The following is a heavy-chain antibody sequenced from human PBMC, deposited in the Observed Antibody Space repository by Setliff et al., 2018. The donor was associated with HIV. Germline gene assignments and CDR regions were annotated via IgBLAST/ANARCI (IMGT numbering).Heavy chain of an antibody. CDR1: GYTFTSCD. J-gene: IGHJ3*02. Sequence: ASVKVSCKASGYTFTSCDIHWVRQATGQGLEWMGWMNPNSGDTGYAQKFQGRVSMTRNTSTGTAYMELSSLRSEDTAVYYCAREPDYGIRDAFDIWGQGTMVTVSS. V-gene: IGHV1-8*02. CDR2: MNPNSGDT. CDR3: AREPDYGIRDAFDI. D-gene: IGHD4-17*01.